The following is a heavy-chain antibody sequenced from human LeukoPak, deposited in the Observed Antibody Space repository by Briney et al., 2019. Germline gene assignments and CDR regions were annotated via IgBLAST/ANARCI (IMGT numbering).Heavy chain of an antibody. D-gene: IGHD3-10*01. CDR2: IKQDDNER. V-gene: IGHV3-7*01. CDR1: GFPFNNYW. J-gene: IGHJ4*02. CDR3: ASGYAYYGSGSRIDY. Sequence: GGSLRLSCAASGFPFNNYWMSWVRQAPGKGLEWVANIKQDDNERFYVDSVKGRFTISRDNAKNSLYLQMYSLRVEDTAVYYCASGYAYYGSGSRIDYWGQGTLVTVSS.